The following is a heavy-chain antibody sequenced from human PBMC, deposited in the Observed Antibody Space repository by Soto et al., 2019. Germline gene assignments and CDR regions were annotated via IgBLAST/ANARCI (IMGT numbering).Heavy chain of an antibody. CDR2: IYYSGST. D-gene: IGHD6-13*01. CDR1: GGSISSYY. J-gene: IGHJ5*02. CDR3: ARVGGGDSDGIAAAGISQNWFDP. Sequence: PSETLSLTCTVSGGSISSYYWSWTRQPPGKGLEWIGYIYYSGSTNYNPSLKSRVTISVDTSKNQFSLKLSSVTAADTAVYYCARVGGGDSDGIAAAGISQNWFDPWGQGTLVTVSS. V-gene: IGHV4-59*01.